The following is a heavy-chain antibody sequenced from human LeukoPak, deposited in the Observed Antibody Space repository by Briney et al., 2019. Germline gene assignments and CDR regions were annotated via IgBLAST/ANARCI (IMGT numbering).Heavy chain of an antibody. Sequence: GASVKVSCKASGGTFSSYAISWVRQAPGQGLEWMGRIIPILGIANYAQKFQGRVTITADKSTSTAYMKLSSLRSEDTAVYYCARVGIGVDYGDYVSNYWGQGTLVTVSS. D-gene: IGHD4-17*01. CDR2: IIPILGIA. J-gene: IGHJ4*02. V-gene: IGHV1-69*04. CDR3: ARVGIGVDYGDYVSNY. CDR1: GGTFSSYA.